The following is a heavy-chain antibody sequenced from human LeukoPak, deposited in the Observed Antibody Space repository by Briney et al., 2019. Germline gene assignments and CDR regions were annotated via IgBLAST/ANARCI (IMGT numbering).Heavy chain of an antibody. CDR1: GYTFTSYA. J-gene: IGHJ4*02. V-gene: IGHV1-3*01. CDR3: ARDPLPGTGREVDY. Sequence: ASVKVSCKASGYTFTSYAMHWVRQAPGQRLEWMGWINAGNGNTKYSQKFQGRVTITRDTSASTAYMELSSLRSEDTAVYYCARDPLPGTGREVDYWGQGTLVTVSS. D-gene: IGHD1-14*01. CDR2: INAGNGNT.